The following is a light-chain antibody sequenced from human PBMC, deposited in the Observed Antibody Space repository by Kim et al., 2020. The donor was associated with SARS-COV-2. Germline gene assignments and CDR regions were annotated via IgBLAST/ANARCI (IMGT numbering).Light chain of an antibody. CDR3: SSYAGSNIWV. Sequence: QSALTQPPSASGFPGQSVTISCTGTSSDVGGYNYVSWYQQHPGKAPKLIIYEVSKRPSGVPDRFSGSKSGNTASPTVSGLQAEDEADYYCSSYAGSNIWVFGGGTQLTVL. J-gene: IGLJ3*02. CDR1: SSDVGGYNY. V-gene: IGLV2-8*01. CDR2: EVS.